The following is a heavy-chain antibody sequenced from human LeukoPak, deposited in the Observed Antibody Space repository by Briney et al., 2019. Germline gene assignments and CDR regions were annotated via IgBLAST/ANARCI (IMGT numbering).Heavy chain of an antibody. Sequence: PSETLSLTCTVSGGSISSSSYYWGWIRQPPGKGLEWIGSIYYSASTYYNPSLKSRVTISVDTSKNQFSLKLSSVTAADTAVYYCARVGQQLVRGFDYWGQGTLVTVSS. CDR3: ARVGQQLVRGFDY. CDR1: GGSISSSSYY. V-gene: IGHV4-39*07. CDR2: IYYSAST. D-gene: IGHD6-13*01. J-gene: IGHJ4*02.